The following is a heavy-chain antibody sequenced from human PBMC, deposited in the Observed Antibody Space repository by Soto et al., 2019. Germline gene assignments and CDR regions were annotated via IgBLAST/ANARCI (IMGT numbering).Heavy chain of an antibody. J-gene: IGHJ4*02. CDR3: ARDHGTSAFGLLIKGSEY. D-gene: IGHD3-3*01. CDR2: IWYDGSNK. V-gene: IGHV3-33*01. Sequence: QVQLVESGGGVVQPGTSLRLSCAASGFNFNGYGMHWVRQAPGKGLEWVAVIWYDGSNKYYADSVKGRFTISRDNSKNKLYLQMSNLRVEDTAVYYCARDHGTSAFGLLIKGSEYWGQGTLVTVSS. CDR1: GFNFNGYG.